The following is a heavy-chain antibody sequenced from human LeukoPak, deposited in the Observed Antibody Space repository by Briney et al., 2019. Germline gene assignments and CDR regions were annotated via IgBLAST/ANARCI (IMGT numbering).Heavy chain of an antibody. CDR3: VKGQSSGWFGGNDAFDI. D-gene: IGHD6-19*01. V-gene: IGHV3-9*01. Sequence: GGSLRLSCAASGFTFSDYYMSWVRHAPGKGLEWVSRISWNSGSIGYADSVKGRFTISRDNAKNSLYLQMNSLRAEDTAFYYCVKGQSSGWFGGNDAFDIWGQGTMVTVSS. J-gene: IGHJ3*02. CDR1: GFTFSDYY. CDR2: ISWNSGSI.